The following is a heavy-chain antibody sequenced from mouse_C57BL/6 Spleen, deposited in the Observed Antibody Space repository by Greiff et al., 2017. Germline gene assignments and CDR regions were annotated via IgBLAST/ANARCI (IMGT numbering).Heavy chain of an antibody. V-gene: IGHV10-3*01. CDR3: VRDHYDGSSYVPWFAY. CDR2: IRSTSSNYAT. D-gene: IGHD1-1*01. Sequence: EVQLVESGGGLVQPKGSLKLSCAASGFTFTTYAMHWVRQAPGKGLEWVARIRSTSSNYATYYADSVKDRFTISRDDYQSMLYLQMNNLKQEDTASYYCVRDHYDGSSYVPWFAYWGQGTLVTVSA. CDR1: GFTFTTYA. J-gene: IGHJ3*01.